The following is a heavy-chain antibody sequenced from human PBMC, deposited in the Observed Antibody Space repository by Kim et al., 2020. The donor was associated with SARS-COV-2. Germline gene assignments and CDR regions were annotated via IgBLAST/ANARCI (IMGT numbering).Heavy chain of an antibody. CDR3: ARGVLLEAAAGTCLYFDY. D-gene: IGHD6-13*01. V-gene: IGHV1-18*01. CDR1: GYTFTSYG. CDR2: ISAYNGNT. J-gene: IGHJ4*02. Sequence: ASVKVSCKASGYTFTSYGISWVRQAPGQGLEWMGWISAYNGNTNYAQKLQGRVTMTTDTSTSTAYMELRSLRSDDTAVYYCARGVLLEAAAGTCLYFDYWGQGTLVTVSS.